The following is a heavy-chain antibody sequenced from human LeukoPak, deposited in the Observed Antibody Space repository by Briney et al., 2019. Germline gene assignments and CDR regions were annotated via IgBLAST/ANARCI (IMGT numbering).Heavy chain of an antibody. D-gene: IGHD3-9*01. Sequence: ASVKVSCKGSGGTFSSYAISWVRQAPGQGLEWMGGVIPIFGTANYAQKFQGRVTITADESTSTAYMELSSLRSEDTAVYYCAIVRYFDWFLPLAYWGKGTLVTVSS. CDR1: GGTFSSYA. CDR2: VIPIFGTA. V-gene: IGHV1-69*13. J-gene: IGHJ4*02. CDR3: AIVRYFDWFLPLAY.